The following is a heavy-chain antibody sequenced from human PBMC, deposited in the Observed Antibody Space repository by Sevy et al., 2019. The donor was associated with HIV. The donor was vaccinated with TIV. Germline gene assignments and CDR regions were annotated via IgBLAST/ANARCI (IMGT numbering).Heavy chain of an antibody. Sequence: SETLSLTCTVSGGSINSDHWNWIRQPPGKGLEWIGYVYYSGGTNYNPSLKNRVTISVDRTKNQFTLKLTSVTAADTAVYYCARRNDFAIWGQGTMVTVSS. CDR2: VYYSGGT. CDR3: ARRNDFAI. V-gene: IGHV4-59*08. CDR1: GGSINSDH. J-gene: IGHJ3*02.